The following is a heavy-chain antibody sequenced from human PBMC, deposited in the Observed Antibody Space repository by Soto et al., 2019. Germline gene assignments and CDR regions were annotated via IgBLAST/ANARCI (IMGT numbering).Heavy chain of an antibody. V-gene: IGHV6-1*01. CDR1: GDSVSSNNIA. D-gene: IGHD3-3*01. CDR3: ARRKIRSGPYYFDY. J-gene: IGHJ4*02. CDR2: TYYRSKWYN. Sequence: SQTLSLTCAVSGDSVSSNNIAWNWLRQSPWRGLEWLGRTYYRSKWYNEYAVSVRSRITINLDTSKNQFSLQLNSVTPEDTAVYYCARRKIRSGPYYFDYWGQGTLVTVSS.